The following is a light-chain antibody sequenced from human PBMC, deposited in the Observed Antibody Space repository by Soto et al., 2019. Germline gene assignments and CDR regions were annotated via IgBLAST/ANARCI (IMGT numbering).Light chain of an antibody. CDR2: DVT. CDR1: SRDVGIYNY. CDR3: CSYAGNYTLL. Sequence: QSALTQPRSVSGSPGQSVTVSCTGTSRDVGIYNYVSWYQQRPGTAPKVMIYDVTKRPSGVPDRFSGSKSANTASLTISGLQAYDEADYYCCSYAGNYTLLFGGGTKVPVL. J-gene: IGLJ2*01. V-gene: IGLV2-11*01.